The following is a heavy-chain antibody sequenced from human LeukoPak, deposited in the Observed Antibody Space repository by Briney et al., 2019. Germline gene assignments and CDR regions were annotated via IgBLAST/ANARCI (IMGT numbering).Heavy chain of an antibody. J-gene: IGHJ3*02. CDR1: GFTVSSNY. V-gene: IGHV3-53*04. CDR3: ARDRGGLYCSGGSCYFGHAFDI. CDR2: IYSGGST. D-gene: IGHD2-15*01. Sequence: GGSLRLSCAASGFTVSSNYVSWVRQAPGKGLEWVSVIYSGGSTYYADSVKGRFTISRHNSKNTLYLQMNSLRAEDTAVYYCARDRGGLYCSGGSCYFGHAFDIWGQGTMVTVSS.